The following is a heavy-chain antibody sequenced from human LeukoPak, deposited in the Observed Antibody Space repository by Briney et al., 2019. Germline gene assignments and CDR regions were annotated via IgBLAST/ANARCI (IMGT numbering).Heavy chain of an antibody. J-gene: IGHJ4*02. V-gene: IGHV3-30*02. Sequence: PGGSLRLSCAASGFTFSSYGMHWVRQAPGKGLEWVAFIRYDGSNKYYADSVKGRFTISRDNSKNTLYLQMNSLRAEDTAVYYCALMYSSSCEDYDYWGQGTLVTVSS. CDR3: ALMYSSSCEDYDY. CDR1: GFTFSSYG. CDR2: IRYDGSNK. D-gene: IGHD6-13*01.